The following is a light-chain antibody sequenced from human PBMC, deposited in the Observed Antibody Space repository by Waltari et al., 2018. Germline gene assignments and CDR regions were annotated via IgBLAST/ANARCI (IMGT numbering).Light chain of an antibody. J-gene: IGLJ3*02. CDR2: DNN. CDR3: GSWDSSLRAWV. CDR1: NFTTGSNH. V-gene: IGLV1-51*01. Sequence: QSVLTQPPSVSAAPGQKVSISCSGSNFTTGSNHLSWYQHLPGTAPNSLIYDNNERPSGIPDRFSGSKSGTSGTLGITGLQTGDEGDYYCGSWDSSLRAWVFGGGTKLTVL.